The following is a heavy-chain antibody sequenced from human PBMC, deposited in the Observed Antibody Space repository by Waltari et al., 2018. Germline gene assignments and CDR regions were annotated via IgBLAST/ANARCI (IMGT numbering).Heavy chain of an antibody. D-gene: IGHD2-21*02. CDR3: ATGGAYCFADCHSIH. Sequence: EVQVLVSGGGWVQPGGSLVISVSDSGIRFSTLGLRWVRQAPGKGLGWVSTISGTTDGINYADSVKGRFTISRDNSKNTLYLQMNSLRVEDTAVYYCATGGAYCFADCHSIHWGQGTLVTVSS. CDR2: ISGTTDGI. CDR1: GIRFSTLG. J-gene: IGHJ4*02. V-gene: IGHV3-23*01.